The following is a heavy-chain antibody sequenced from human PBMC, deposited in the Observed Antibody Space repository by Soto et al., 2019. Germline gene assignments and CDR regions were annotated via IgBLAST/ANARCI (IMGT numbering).Heavy chain of an antibody. CDR2: ISSSSSTI. CDR1: GFTFSSYS. V-gene: IGHV3-48*02. CDR3: AKGTHGEVYVIGYYYYGMDV. Sequence: GWSLRLSCAASGFTFSSYSMNWVRQAPGKGLEWVSYISSSSSTIYYADSVKGRFTISRDNAKNSLYLQMNSLRDEDTAVYYCAKGTHGEVYVIGYYYYGMDVWGQGTTVTASS. J-gene: IGHJ6*02. D-gene: IGHD2-8*01.